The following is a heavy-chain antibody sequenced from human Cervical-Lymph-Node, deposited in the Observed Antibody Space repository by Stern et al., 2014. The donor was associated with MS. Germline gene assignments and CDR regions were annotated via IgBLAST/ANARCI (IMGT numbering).Heavy chain of an antibody. J-gene: IGHJ5*02. V-gene: IGHV1-69*01. CDR3: ALSSETSDRWYSLGYDL. D-gene: IGHD6-13*01. CDR2: IFPVFGTP. Sequence: QLVQSGAEVTKPESSVKVSCKASGGNFSKFPSSWVRQAPGQGLEWMGGIFPVFGTPTYAQEFRGRVTITADVSTSTVYMELSSLRSDDTAVYYCALSSETSDRWYSLGYDLWGQGTLVTVSS. CDR1: GGNFSKFP.